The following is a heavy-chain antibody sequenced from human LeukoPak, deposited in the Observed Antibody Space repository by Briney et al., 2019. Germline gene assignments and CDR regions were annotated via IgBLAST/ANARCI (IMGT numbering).Heavy chain of an antibody. J-gene: IGHJ4*02. CDR1: GFIFSSYS. CDR3: ARDRSSSGYYPFDY. CDR2: ISTTGSTI. D-gene: IGHD3-22*01. V-gene: IGHV3-48*02. Sequence: GGSLRLSCAAYGFIFSSYSMNWVRQAPGKGLEWVSYISTTGSTIYYADSVKGRFTISRDNAKNSLYLQMNSLRDEDTAVYYCARDRSSSGYYPFDYWGQGTLVTVSS.